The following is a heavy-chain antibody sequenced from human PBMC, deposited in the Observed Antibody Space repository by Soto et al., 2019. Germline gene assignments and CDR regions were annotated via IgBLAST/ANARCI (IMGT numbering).Heavy chain of an antibody. D-gene: IGHD5-18*01. J-gene: IGHJ6*02. V-gene: IGHV1-69*13. CDR1: GGTFSSYA. Sequence: GASVKVSCKASGGTFSSYAISWVRQAPGQGLEWMGGIIPIFGTANYAQKFQGRVTITADESTSTAYMELSSLRSEDTAVYYCARDRDTAMDQIRYYYYYGMDVWGQGTTVTVSS. CDR2: IIPIFGTA. CDR3: ARDRDTAMDQIRYYYYYGMDV.